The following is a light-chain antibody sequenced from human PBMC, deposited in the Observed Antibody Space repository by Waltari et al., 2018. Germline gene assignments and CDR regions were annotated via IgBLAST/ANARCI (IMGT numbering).Light chain of an antibody. CDR1: SNDVGGYNS. CDR3: SSQSSNNVVL. CDR2: DVS. V-gene: IGLV2-14*01. J-gene: IGLJ2*01. Sequence: QSALTQPASVSGSPGQSVTIFCTGTSNDVGGYNSVSWYQEHPGQAPRVIIYDVSDRPSGVSDRFSGPKSGNTASLTISGLQAEDEADDYCSSQSSNNVVLFGGGTKLTVL.